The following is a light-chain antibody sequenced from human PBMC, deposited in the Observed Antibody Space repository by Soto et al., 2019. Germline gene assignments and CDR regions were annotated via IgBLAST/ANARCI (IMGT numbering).Light chain of an antibody. CDR1: QSVGRNF. CDR2: GAS. CDR3: HQYANSPLT. V-gene: IGKV3-20*01. J-gene: IGKJ4*01. Sequence: EIVLTQSPGTLSLSPGERATLSCRASQSVGRNFLAWYQQKPGQAPRLLIHGASTRASSIPDRFSGSGSGTDFIFTISTLEPEDFAVYYCHQYANSPLTFGGGTKVEIK.